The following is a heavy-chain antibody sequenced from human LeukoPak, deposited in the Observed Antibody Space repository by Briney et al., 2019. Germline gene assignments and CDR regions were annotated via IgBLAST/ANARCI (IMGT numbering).Heavy chain of an antibody. CDR3: ARDRIAGTYYFDY. CDR2: LNPSGGSS. J-gene: IGHJ4*02. D-gene: IGHD2-15*01. Sequence: AASVKVSCKASGYTVTSYYMHWVRQAPGQGLEWMAILNPSGGSSSYAQKFQGRVTITADESTSTAYMELSSLRSEDTAVYYCARDRIAGTYYFDYWGQGTLVTVSS. CDR1: GYTVTSYY. V-gene: IGHV1-46*01.